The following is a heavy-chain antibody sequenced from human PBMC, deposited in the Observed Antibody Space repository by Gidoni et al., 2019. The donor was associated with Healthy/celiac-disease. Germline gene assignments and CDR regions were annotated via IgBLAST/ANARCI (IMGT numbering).Heavy chain of an antibody. CDR2: IYTSGST. V-gene: IGHV4-61*02. D-gene: IGHD1-26*01. CDR3: ARETYRGRNFDY. Sequence: QVQLQESGPGLVKPSQTLSLTCTVSGGSISSGSYYWSWIRQPAGKGLEWIGRIYTSGSTNYNPSLKSRVTISVDTSKNQFSLKLSSVTAADTAVYYCARETYRGRNFDYWGQGTLVTVSS. J-gene: IGHJ4*02. CDR1: GGSISSGSYY.